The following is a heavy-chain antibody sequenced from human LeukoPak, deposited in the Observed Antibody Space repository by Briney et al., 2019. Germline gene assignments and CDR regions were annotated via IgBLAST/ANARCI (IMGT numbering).Heavy chain of an antibody. CDR1: GFTVSSNY. Sequence: TGGSLRLSCAASGFTVSSNYMSWVRQAPGKGLEWVSVIYSGGNTYYADSVKGRFTISRDNSKTTLYLQMNSLRAEDTAVYYCARHYYYGSGGYNFDYWGQGTLVTVSS. J-gene: IGHJ4*02. CDR3: ARHYYYGSGGYNFDY. V-gene: IGHV3-53*01. CDR2: IYSGGNT. D-gene: IGHD3-10*01.